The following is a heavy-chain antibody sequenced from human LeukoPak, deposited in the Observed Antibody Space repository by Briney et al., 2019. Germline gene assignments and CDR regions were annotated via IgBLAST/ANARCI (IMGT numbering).Heavy chain of an antibody. V-gene: IGHV3-48*04. D-gene: IGHD6-13*01. CDR2: ISSSSSTI. CDR3: ARDSIAAAVRYNWFDP. Sequence: GGSLRLSCAASGFTFSSYSMNWVRQAPGKGLEWVSYISSSSSTIYYADSVKGRFTISRDNAKNSLYLQMNSLRAEDTAVYYCARDSIAAAVRYNWFDPWGQGTLVTVSS. CDR1: GFTFSSYS. J-gene: IGHJ5*02.